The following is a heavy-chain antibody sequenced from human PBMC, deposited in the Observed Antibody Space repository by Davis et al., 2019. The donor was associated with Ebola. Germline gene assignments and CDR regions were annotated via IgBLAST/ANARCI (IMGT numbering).Heavy chain of an antibody. CDR3: AGSPEAGLYYFDY. CDR1: GYSISSGYY. Sequence: PSETLSLTCTVSGYSISSGYYWGWIRQPPGKGLEWIGSIYHSGSTYYNPSLKSRVTISVDTSKNQFSLKLSSVTAADTAVYYCAGSPEAGLYYFDYWGQGTLVTVSS. V-gene: IGHV4-38-2*02. CDR2: IYHSGST. D-gene: IGHD6-19*01. J-gene: IGHJ4*02.